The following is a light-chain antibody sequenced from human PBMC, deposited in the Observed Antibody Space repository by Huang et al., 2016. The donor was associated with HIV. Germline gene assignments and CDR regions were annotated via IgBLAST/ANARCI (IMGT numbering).Light chain of an antibody. Sequence: DIQMTQSPSSLSASVGDRVIITCRASQSISNYLNWYQHKPGKAPRLLIYAASSLQSGVPSMFSGSGSKTTFTLTIRSLQPEDFATYYCQQTYDTPPLTFGGGTRVDMK. CDR2: AAS. V-gene: IGKV1-39*01. J-gene: IGKJ4*01. CDR1: QSISNY. CDR3: QQTYDTPPLT.